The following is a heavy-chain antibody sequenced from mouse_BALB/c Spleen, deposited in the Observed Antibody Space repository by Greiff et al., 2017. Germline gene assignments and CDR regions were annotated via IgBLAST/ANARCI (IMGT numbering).Heavy chain of an antibody. V-gene: IGHV2-6-7*01. CDR1: GFSLTGYG. J-gene: IGHJ3*01. CDR2: IWGDGST. Sequence: QVQLKQSGPGLVAPSQSLSITCTVSGFSLTGYGVNWVRQPPGKGLEWLGMIWGDGSTDYNSALKSRLSISKDNSKSQVFLKMNSLQTDDTARYYCAREDYGSSDSWFAYWGQGTLVTVSA. CDR3: AREDYGSSDSWFAY. D-gene: IGHD1-1*01.